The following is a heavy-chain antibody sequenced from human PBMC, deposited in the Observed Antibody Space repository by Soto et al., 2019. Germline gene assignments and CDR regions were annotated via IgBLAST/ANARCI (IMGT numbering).Heavy chain of an antibody. CDR1: GITFTAYA. D-gene: IGHD2-2*01. J-gene: IGHJ4*02. CDR3: ATIIIPAATNFY. V-gene: IGHV3-23*01. Sequence: EVQLLESGGGLVQPGGSLRLSCAASGITFTAYAMSWVRQAPGMGLEWVSSISGSGGSTYYADSVKGRLTISRDNSKNTLYLQMNSLRAEDTAVYYCATIIIPAATNFYWGQGTLVTVSS. CDR2: ISGSGGST.